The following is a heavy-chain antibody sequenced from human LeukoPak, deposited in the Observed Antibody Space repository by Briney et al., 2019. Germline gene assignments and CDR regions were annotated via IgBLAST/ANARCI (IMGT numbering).Heavy chain of an antibody. D-gene: IGHD3-10*01. J-gene: IGHJ4*02. CDR1: GFTFNSYG. CDR3: AKGRHSYCSGSYLDY. Sequence: GGSLRLSCAASGFTFNSYGMHWVRQAPGKGLEWVAVISHDGSNKYYADSVKGRFTISRDNSKNTLYLQMNSLRAEDTAVYYCAKGRHSYCSGSYLDYWGQGTLVTVSS. CDR2: ISHDGSNK. V-gene: IGHV3-30*18.